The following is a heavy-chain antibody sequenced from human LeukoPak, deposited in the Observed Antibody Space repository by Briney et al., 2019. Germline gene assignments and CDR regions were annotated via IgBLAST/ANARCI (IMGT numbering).Heavy chain of an antibody. V-gene: IGHV1-2*02. J-gene: IGHJ4*02. CDR1: GYTFTGYY. Sequence: ASVKVSCKASGYTFTGYYMHWVRQAPGQGLEWMGWTNPNSGGTNYAQKFQGRVTMTRDTSISTAYMELSRLRSDDTAVYYCARVSPDSVYAADIFDYWGQGTLVTVSS. D-gene: IGHD2-8*01. CDR2: TNPNSGGT. CDR3: ARVSPDSVYAADIFDY.